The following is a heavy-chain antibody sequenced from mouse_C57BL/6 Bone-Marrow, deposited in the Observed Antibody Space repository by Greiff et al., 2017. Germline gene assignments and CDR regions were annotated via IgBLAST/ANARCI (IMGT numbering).Heavy chain of an antibody. V-gene: IGHV1-9*01. Sequence: QVQLQQSGAELMKPGASVKLSCKATGYTFTGYWIEWVKQRPGHGLEWIGEILPGSGSTNYNEKFKGKATFTADTSSNTAYMQLSSLTTEDSAIYYCARKADIQLRLRFAYWGQGTLVTVSA. J-gene: IGHJ3*01. D-gene: IGHD3-2*02. CDR1: GYTFTGYW. CDR3: ARKADIQLRLRFAY. CDR2: ILPGSGST.